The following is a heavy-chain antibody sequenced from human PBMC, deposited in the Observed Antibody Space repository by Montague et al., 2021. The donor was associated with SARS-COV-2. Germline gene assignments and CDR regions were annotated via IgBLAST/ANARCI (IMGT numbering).Heavy chain of an antibody. CDR1: GFTFDDYG. V-gene: IGHV3-20*01. CDR3: SRGGGMIRGVVDF. J-gene: IGHJ4*02. CDR2: ISRSGDRT. D-gene: IGHD3-10*01. Sequence: SLRLSCAVSGFTFDDYGMSWVRQAPGKGFGWVSGISRSGDRTAYGDSVKGRFTISRDNAKNSLYLQMNSLRVEDTAFYHCSRGGGMIRGVVDFWGQGILVTVSS.